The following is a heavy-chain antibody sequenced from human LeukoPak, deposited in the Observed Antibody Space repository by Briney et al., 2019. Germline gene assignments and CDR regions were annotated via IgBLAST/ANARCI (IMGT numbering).Heavy chain of an antibody. V-gene: IGHV4-34*01. CDR3: ARGVWALRYFGWLSNWFDP. CDR2: INHSGST. D-gene: IGHD3-9*01. J-gene: IGHJ5*02. Sequence: SETLSLTCAVYGGSFSGYYWSWIRQPPGKGLEWIGEINHSGSTNYNPSLKSRVTISVDTSKNQFSLKLSSVTAADTAVYYCARGVWALRYFGWLSNWFDPWGQGTLVTVSS. CDR1: GGSFSGYY.